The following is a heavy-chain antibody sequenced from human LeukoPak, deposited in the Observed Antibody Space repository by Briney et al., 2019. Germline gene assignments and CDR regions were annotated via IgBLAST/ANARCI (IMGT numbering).Heavy chain of an antibody. J-gene: IGHJ3*02. D-gene: IGHD3-22*01. CDR1: GFTFSSYN. CDR2: ISSSSSYI. Sequence: GSLRLSCAASGFTFSSYNMNWVRQAPGKGLEWVSSISSSSSYIYYADSVKGRFTISRDNAKNSLYLQMNSLRAEDTAVYYCARDLSITMIVGAFDIWGQGTMVTVSS. V-gene: IGHV3-21*01. CDR3: ARDLSITMIVGAFDI.